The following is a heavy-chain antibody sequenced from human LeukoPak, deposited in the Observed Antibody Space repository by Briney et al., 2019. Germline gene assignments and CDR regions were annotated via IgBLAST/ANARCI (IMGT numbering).Heavy chain of an antibody. Sequence: PGGSLRLSCAASGFTFSSYAMHWVRQAPGKGLEWVAVISYNGSNKYYADSVKGRFTISRDNSKNTLYLQMNSLRAEDTAVYYCASGNSVGAFDIWGQGTMVTVSS. V-gene: IGHV3-30*04. D-gene: IGHD2/OR15-2a*01. J-gene: IGHJ3*02. CDR2: ISYNGSNK. CDR1: GFTFSSYA. CDR3: ASGNSVGAFDI.